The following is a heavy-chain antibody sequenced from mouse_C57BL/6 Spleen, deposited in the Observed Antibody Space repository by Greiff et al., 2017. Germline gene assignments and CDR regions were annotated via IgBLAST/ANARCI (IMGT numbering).Heavy chain of an antibody. CDR1: GYTFTDYY. J-gene: IGHJ4*01. CDR3: ARRGGSSYYYAMDY. CDR2: INPYNGGT. Sequence: EVQLQQSGPVLVKPGASVKMSCKASGYTFTDYYMNWVKQSHGKSLEWIGVINPYNGGTSYNQKFKGKATLTVDKSSSTAYMELNSLTSEDSAVYYCARRGGSSYYYAMDYWGQGTSVTVSS. D-gene: IGHD1-1*01. V-gene: IGHV1-19*01.